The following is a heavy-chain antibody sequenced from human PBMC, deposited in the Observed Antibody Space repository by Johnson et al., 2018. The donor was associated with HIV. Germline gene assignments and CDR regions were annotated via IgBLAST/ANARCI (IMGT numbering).Heavy chain of an antibody. D-gene: IGHD4-11*01. J-gene: IGHJ3*02. CDR2: IRYDGSNK. V-gene: IGHV3-30*02. CDR3: ARSYSNYDYDAFDI. CDR1: GFTFSSYG. Sequence: QVQLVESGGGVVQPGGSLRLSCAASGFTFSSYGMHWVRQAPGKGLEWVAFIRYDGSNKYYADSVKGRFTISRDNSKNTLYLQMNSLRAEDTAVYYRARSYSNYDYDAFDIWGQGTMVTVSS.